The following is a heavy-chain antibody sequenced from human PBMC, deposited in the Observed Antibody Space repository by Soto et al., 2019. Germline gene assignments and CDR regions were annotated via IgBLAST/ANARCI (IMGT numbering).Heavy chain of an antibody. V-gene: IGHV1-18*01. D-gene: IGHD1-1*01. J-gene: IGHJ4*02. CDR1: GYAFTTYG. Sequence: QVHLVQSGAEVKKPGASVKVSCQASGYAFTTYGITWVRQAPGQGLEWMGWISAHNGNTNYAQKLQGRVTVTRDTSTSTAYMELRSLRSADTAVYYGARGRYGDYWGQGALVTVSS. CDR3: ARGRYGDY. CDR2: ISAHNGNT.